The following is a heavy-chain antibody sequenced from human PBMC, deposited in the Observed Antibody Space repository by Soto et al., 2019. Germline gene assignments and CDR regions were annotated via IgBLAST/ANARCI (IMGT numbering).Heavy chain of an antibody. D-gene: IGHD6-6*01. CDR3: ARDEDSRSTEYDYCSYGMDV. V-gene: IGHV1-18*04. CDR1: GYTFTSYG. Sequence: ASVKVSCKASGYTFTSYGISWGRQAPGQGLERMGWISAYNGNTNYAQKLQGRVTMTTDTSTSTAYMELRSLRSDDTAVYYCARDEDSRSTEYDYCSYGMDVCGAGTTVTV. CDR2: ISAYNGNT. J-gene: IGHJ6*02.